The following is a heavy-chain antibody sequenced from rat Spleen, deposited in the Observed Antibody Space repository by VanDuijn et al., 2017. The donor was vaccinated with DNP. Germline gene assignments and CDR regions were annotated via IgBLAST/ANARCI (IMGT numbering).Heavy chain of an antibody. Sequence: EVQLVETGGGLAQPGRSLKLSCVASGFTFSRYWMYWIRQAPGKGLEWIASINTDGGSTYYPDSVKGRFTISRDNAKNTLYLQMNSLRSEDMATYYCARWNSGHFDYWGQGVMVPVSS. J-gene: IGHJ2*01. V-gene: IGHV5-58*01. CDR1: GFTFSRYW. D-gene: IGHD4-3*01. CDR3: ARWNSGHFDY. CDR2: INTDGGST.